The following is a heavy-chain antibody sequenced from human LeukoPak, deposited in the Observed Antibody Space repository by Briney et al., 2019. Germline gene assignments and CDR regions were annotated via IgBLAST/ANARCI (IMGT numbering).Heavy chain of an antibody. CDR1: GYTFTSYG. J-gene: IGHJ3*02. V-gene: IGHV1-18*01. D-gene: IGHD1-26*01. Sequence: ASVKVSCKASGYTFTSYGISWVRQAPGQGLEWMGWISAYNGNTNYAQKFQGRVTMTRDTSTSTVYMELSSLRSEDTAVYYCAREPRREYSGSYYGAFDIWGQGTMVTVSS. CDR3: AREPRREYSGSYYGAFDI. CDR2: ISAYNGNT.